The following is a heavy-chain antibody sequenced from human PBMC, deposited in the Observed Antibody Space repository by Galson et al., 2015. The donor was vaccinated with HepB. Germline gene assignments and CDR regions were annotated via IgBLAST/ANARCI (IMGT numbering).Heavy chain of an antibody. CDR2: IDPSDSYT. CDR3: ARDGVLGGPLHLYYFDY. CDR1: GYSFTSYW. J-gene: IGHJ4*02. V-gene: IGHV5-10-1*01. D-gene: IGHD3-3*02. Sequence: QSGAEVKKPGESLRISCKGSGYSFTSYWISWVRQMPGKGLEWMGRIDPSDSYTNYSPSFQGHVTISADKSISTAHLQWSSLKASDTAMCYCARDGVLGGPLHLYYFDYWGQGTLVTVSS.